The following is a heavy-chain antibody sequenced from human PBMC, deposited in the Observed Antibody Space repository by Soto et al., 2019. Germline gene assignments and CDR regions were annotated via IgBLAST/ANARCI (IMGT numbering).Heavy chain of an antibody. CDR3: ASDGSSTMGRGVIIADAFDI. Sequence: SETLSLTCAVYGGSISGYYWSWIRQPPGKGLEWSGEINHSRSTKYNPSLKSRVTISLDTSKNQFSLKLSSVTAAVTAVYYCASDGSSTMGRGVIIADAFDIWGQGTMVTVSS. V-gene: IGHV4-34*01. CDR2: INHSRST. J-gene: IGHJ3*02. CDR1: GGSISGYY. D-gene: IGHD3-10*01.